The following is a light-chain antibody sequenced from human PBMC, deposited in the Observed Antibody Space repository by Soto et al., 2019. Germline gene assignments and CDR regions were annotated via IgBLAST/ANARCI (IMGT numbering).Light chain of an antibody. CDR1: QSVSSSY. J-gene: IGKJ1*01. CDR3: QQFGSSSWT. CDR2: GAS. V-gene: IGKV3-20*01. Sequence: ESVLTQSPGTLSLSPGEKATISCRASQSVSSSYLAWYQQKPGQAPRLLIYGASSRATGIPDRFSGSGSGTDFTLTVSRLEPEDFAVYYCQQFGSSSWTFGQGTKV.